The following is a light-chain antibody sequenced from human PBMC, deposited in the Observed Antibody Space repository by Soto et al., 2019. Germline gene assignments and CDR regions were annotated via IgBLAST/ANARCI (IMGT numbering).Light chain of an antibody. Sequence: DLPMTQSPSSVSASVGDRVTITCRASQGISSWVAWYQQKPGKAPKLLVFAASSLQSGVPSRFSGSGSGTDFTLTIISLQPEDVATYFCQQADSFPLTLGGGTKVEIK. V-gene: IGKV1-12*01. CDR2: AAS. J-gene: IGKJ4*01. CDR3: QQADSFPLT. CDR1: QGISSW.